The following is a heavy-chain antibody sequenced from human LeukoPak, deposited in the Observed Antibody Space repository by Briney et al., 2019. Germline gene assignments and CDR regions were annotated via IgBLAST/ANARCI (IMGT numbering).Heavy chain of an antibody. CDR2: ISSSSSTI. V-gene: IGHV3-48*02. D-gene: IGHD2-2*01. CDR3: ARGPYCSSTSCPTANWFDP. CDR1: EFTFSSCS. Sequence: PGGSLRLSCAASEFTFSSCSMNWVRQAPGRGLEWVSYISSSSSTIYYADSVKGRFTISRDNAKNSLYLQMNSLRDEDTAVYYCARGPYCSSTSCPTANWFDPWGQGTLVTVSS. J-gene: IGHJ5*02.